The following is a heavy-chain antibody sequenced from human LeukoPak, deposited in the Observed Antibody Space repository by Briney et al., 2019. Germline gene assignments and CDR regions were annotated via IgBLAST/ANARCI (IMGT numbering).Heavy chain of an antibody. Sequence: GGSLRLSCAASGFTFSTYDMSWVRQAPGKGLELVSTIGGSGGRTYYADSVKGRLTISRDNSKNTLYLQMNSLRAEDTAVYYCAKDHAASHYYSDYWGQGALVTVSS. D-gene: IGHD6-13*01. J-gene: IGHJ4*02. V-gene: IGHV3-23*01. CDR3: AKDHAASHYYSDY. CDR1: GFTFSTYD. CDR2: IGGSGGRT.